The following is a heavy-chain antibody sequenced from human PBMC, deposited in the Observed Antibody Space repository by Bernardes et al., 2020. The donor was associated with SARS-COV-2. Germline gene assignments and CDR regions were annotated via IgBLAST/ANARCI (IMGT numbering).Heavy chain of an antibody. CDR1: GYTFTAYD. J-gene: IGHJ6*01. CDR3: AIIMVGPTNYYYYYGMDV. D-gene: IGHD1-26*01. Sequence: GAVQDSCKASGYTFTAYDISWVRQATGQGLEWMGWMTPNSGTTGYAQKFQGRVTMTRDTSISTAYMELSSLTSDDTAVYFCAIIMVGPTNYYYYYGMDVWGQGTTVTVSS. V-gene: IGHV1-8*01. CDR2: MTPNSGTT.